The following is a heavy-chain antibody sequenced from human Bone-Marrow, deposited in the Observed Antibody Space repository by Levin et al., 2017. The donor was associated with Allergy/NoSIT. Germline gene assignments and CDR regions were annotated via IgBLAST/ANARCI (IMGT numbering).Heavy chain of an antibody. V-gene: IGHV4-39*07. Sequence: SETLSLTCSVSGGSINNNTYYWGWLRQPPGKGLEWIGSIYYRGTPYYHSSLKSRVTTSVDATKHQFSLSLSSVTAADTAVYYCARVVTGASGTYFDSWGQGTLVTVSS. CDR3: ARVVTGASGTYFDS. CDR2: IYYRGTP. CDR1: GGSINNNTYY. D-gene: IGHD2-21*02. J-gene: IGHJ4*02.